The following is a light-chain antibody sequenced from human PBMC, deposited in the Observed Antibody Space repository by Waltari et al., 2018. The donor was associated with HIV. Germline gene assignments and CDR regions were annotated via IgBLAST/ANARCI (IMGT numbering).Light chain of an antibody. Sequence: QSVLTQPPSASGTPGQRVTISCSGSSSNIGSNTVDWYRHLPGTAPKLVVHTNSQRPYGVPDRFSGSKSGTSASLAISGLQSEDEADYYCAAWDDSLSGRVFGGGTKLTVL. V-gene: IGLV1-44*01. J-gene: IGLJ3*02. CDR1: SSNIGSNT. CDR3: AAWDDSLSGRV. CDR2: TNS.